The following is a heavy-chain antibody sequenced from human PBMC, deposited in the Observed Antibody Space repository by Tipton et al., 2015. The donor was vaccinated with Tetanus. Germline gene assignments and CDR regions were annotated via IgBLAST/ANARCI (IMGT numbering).Heavy chain of an antibody. J-gene: IGHJ2*01. Sequence: SLRLSRAASGFSFTNYAMSWAPQAPGKGLEWVSGIRASGGGTYYADSVKGRFTISRDNSKNTLYLQMNSLRAEDTAVYYCAKDKCGGSCYIVYWYFDLWGRGTLVPVSS. CDR2: IRASGGGT. V-gene: IGHV3-23*01. D-gene: IGHD2-15*01. CDR3: AKDKCGGSCYIVYWYFDL. CDR1: GFSFTNYA.